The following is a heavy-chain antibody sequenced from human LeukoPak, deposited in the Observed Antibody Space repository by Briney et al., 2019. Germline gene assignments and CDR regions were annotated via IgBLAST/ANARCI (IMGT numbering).Heavy chain of an antibody. CDR2: FDPEDGEA. CDR3: ARAEDTAMVN. Sequence: ASVKVSCKVSGYTLTELSMHWVRQAPGKGLEWMGGFDPEDGEAIYAQKFQGRVTITADESTSTAYMELSSLRSEDTAVYYCARAEDTAMVNWGQGTLVTVSS. J-gene: IGHJ4*02. V-gene: IGHV1-24*01. CDR1: GYTLTELS. D-gene: IGHD5-18*01.